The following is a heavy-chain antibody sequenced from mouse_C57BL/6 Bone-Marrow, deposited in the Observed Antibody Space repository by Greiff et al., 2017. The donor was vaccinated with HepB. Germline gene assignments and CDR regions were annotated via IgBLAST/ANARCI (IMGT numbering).Heavy chain of an antibody. Sequence: EVHLVESGGDLVKPGGSLKLSCAASGFTFSSYGMSWVRQTPDKRLEWVATISSGGSYTYYPDSVKGRFTISRDNAKNTLYLQMSSLKSEDTAMYYCARSTVVDYWGQGTTLTVSS. CDR3: ARSTVVDY. CDR2: ISSGGSYT. V-gene: IGHV5-6*01. CDR1: GFTFSSYG. J-gene: IGHJ2*01. D-gene: IGHD1-1*01.